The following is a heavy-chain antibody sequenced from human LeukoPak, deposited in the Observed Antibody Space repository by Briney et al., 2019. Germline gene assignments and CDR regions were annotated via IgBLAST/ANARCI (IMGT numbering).Heavy chain of an antibody. J-gene: IGHJ4*02. Sequence: SETLSLTCSVSGASISSGDYFWTWIRQHPGKGLEWIGYIHYSGSTYYNPSLRSRMIISVDTSKNQFSLQLSSVTAADTAVYYCARVVSDCGGARYYKGYLDYWGQGTLVTVSS. V-gene: IGHV4-31*03. CDR1: GASISSGDYF. CDR3: ARVVSDCGGARYYKGYLDY. CDR2: IHYSGST. D-gene: IGHD2-21*01.